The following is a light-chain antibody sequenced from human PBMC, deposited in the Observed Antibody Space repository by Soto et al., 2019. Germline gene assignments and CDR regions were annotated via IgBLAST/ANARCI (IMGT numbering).Light chain of an antibody. Sequence: QSVLTQPPSASGTPGQRVTISCSGSSSNIGSNTVNWYQQLPGTAPKHLIFSNNQRPSGVPHRFSGSKSGTSASLASSGRQPEEEADYYCAAWDDSLSGVFGGGTQLTVL. CDR1: SSNIGSNT. J-gene: IGLJ3*02. CDR3: AAWDDSLSGV. V-gene: IGLV1-44*01. CDR2: SNN.